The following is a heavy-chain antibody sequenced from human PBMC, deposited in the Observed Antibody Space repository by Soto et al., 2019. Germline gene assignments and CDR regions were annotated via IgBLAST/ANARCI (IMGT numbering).Heavy chain of an antibody. V-gene: IGHV3-15*01. CDR2: SIRKADGGAS. Sequence: EVQLVESGGGLVKPGGSLRLSCAASGFNFNNAWMNWVRQAPGKGLEWVGRSIRKADGGASHYAAPVNGRFTISRDDSKNTVYLQMNSLKTEDTGIYYCALDRLGEWFYCYGLDVWGQGTTVTVSS. CDR1: GFNFNNAW. CDR3: ALDRLGEWFYCYGLDV. D-gene: IGHD3-10*01. J-gene: IGHJ6*02.